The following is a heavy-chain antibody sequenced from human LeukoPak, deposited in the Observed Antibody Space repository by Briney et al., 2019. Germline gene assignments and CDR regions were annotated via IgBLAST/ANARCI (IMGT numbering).Heavy chain of an antibody. CDR2: INHSGST. CDR3: ARVREEANSGYPDY. D-gene: IGHD3-22*01. V-gene: IGHV4-34*01. J-gene: IGHJ4*02. CDR1: GGSFSGYY. Sequence: PSETLSLTCAVYGGSFSGYYWSWIRQPPGKGLVWIGEINHSGSTNYNPSLKSRVTISVDTSKNQFSLKLSSVTAADTAVYYCARVREEANSGYPDYWGQGTLVTVSS.